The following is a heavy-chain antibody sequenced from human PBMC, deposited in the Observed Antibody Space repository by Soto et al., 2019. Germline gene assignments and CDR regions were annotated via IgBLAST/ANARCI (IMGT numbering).Heavy chain of an antibody. CDR2: IWYDGSNK. CDR3: ARVNDFWSGYYSAPVYGMDV. D-gene: IGHD3-3*01. CDR1: GFTFSSYG. J-gene: IGHJ6*02. Sequence: PGGSLRLSCAASGFTFSSYGMHWVRQAPGKGLEWVAAIWYDGSNKYYADSVKGRFTISRDNSKNTLYLQMNSLRAEDTAVYYCARVNDFWSGYYSAPVYGMDVWGQGTTVTVSS. V-gene: IGHV3-33*01.